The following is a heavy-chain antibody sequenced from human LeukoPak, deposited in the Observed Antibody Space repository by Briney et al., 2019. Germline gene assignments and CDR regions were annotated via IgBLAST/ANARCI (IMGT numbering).Heavy chain of an antibody. D-gene: IGHD1-1*01. J-gene: IGHJ3*02. CDR2: ISNSSSVI. Sequence: PGGSLRLSCAASGFTFSSYSMNWVRQTPGTGLEWVSHISNSSSVIYYADSVTGRFTISRDNAKNSLYLQMNNLRDEDTAVYYCTRHNERPGQCAFDIWGQGTMVTVSS. V-gene: IGHV3-48*02. CDR3: TRHNERPGQCAFDI. CDR1: GFTFSSYS.